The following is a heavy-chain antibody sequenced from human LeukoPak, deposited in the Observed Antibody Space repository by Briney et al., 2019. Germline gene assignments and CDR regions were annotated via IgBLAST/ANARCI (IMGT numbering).Heavy chain of an antibody. J-gene: IGHJ6*02. V-gene: IGHV3-11*01. D-gene: IGHD6-13*01. CDR3: ARGDSSSWYVGYHILDV. CDR2: IVSNGDTT. CDR1: GYRFSDYY. Sequence: GGSLRLACEASGYRFSDYYMTWIRQAPGVGLEWISYIVSNGDTTYYADSVKGRFTISRDNAKNSLYLQMNSLRAEDTAVYFCARGDSSSWYVGYHILDVWRQGTTVTVS.